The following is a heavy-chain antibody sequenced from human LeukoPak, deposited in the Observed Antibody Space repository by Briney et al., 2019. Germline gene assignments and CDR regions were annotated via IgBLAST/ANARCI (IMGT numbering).Heavy chain of an antibody. Sequence: PGGSLRLSCAASGFTFCSYSMNWVRQAPGEGLEWVSYISSSGSTIYYADSVKGRFTISRDNSKNTLYLQMNSLRAEDTAVYYCAKTWLRGIVDYWGQGTLVTVSS. CDR1: GFTFCSYS. D-gene: IGHD5-12*01. CDR3: AKTWLRGIVDY. J-gene: IGHJ4*02. CDR2: ISSSGSTI. V-gene: IGHV3-48*01.